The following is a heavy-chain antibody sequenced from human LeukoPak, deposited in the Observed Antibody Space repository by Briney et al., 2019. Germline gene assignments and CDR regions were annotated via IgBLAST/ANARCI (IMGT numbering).Heavy chain of an antibody. Sequence: GGSLRLSCAASGFTFSSYGMHWVRQAPGKGLEWVAVISYDGSNKYYADSVKGRFTISRDNSKNTLYLQINSLRAEDTAVYYCANLVHCSGGSCYPTFDAFDIWGQGTMVTVSS. CDR3: ANLVHCSGGSCYPTFDAFDI. CDR2: ISYDGSNK. D-gene: IGHD2-15*01. V-gene: IGHV3-30*18. CDR1: GFTFSSYG. J-gene: IGHJ3*02.